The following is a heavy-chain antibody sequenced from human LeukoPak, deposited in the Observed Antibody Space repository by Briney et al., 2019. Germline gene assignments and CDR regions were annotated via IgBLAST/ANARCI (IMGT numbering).Heavy chain of an antibody. D-gene: IGHD2-15*01. CDR2: INIGGTNT. CDR1: GFTFNDYY. J-gene: IGHJ4*02. CDR3: TKKLHSNKFHAADDS. Sequence: GGSLRLSCAASGFTFNDYYMSWIRQAPGKGLEWLSYINIGGTNTHYADSVKGRFTISRNNSENTIYLQMDSLRAEDTAIYYCTKKLHSNKFHAADDSWGQGTLVTVSS. V-gene: IGHV3-11*03.